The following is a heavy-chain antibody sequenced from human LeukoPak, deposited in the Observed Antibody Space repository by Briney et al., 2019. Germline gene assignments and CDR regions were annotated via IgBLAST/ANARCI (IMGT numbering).Heavy chain of an antibody. CDR2: IKSKTDGGTT. V-gene: IGHV3-15*01. Sequence: PGGSLRLSCAASGFTFSSYAMHWVRQAPGKGLEWVGRIKSKTDGGTTDYAAPVKGRFTISRDDSKNTLYLQMNSLKTEDTAVYYCTTVPNYYYDSSGYYLHFDYWGQGTLVTVSS. CDR1: GFTFSSYA. D-gene: IGHD3-22*01. CDR3: TTVPNYYYDSSGYYLHFDY. J-gene: IGHJ4*02.